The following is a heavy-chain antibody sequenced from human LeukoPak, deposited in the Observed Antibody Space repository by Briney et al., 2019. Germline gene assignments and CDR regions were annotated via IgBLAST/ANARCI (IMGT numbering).Heavy chain of an antibody. CDR2: IIPIFGTA. Sequence: SSVKVSCKASGGTFSSYAISWVRQSPGQGLEGMGGIIPIFGTANYAQKFQGRVTITTDESTSTAYMELSSLRSEDTAVYYCARDESDYSNWFDPWGQGTLVTVSS. CDR3: ARDESDYSNWFDP. J-gene: IGHJ5*02. D-gene: IGHD4-11*01. V-gene: IGHV1-69*05. CDR1: GGTFSSYA.